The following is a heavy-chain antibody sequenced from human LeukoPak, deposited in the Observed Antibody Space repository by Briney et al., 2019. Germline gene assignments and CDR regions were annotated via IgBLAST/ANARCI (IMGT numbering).Heavy chain of an antibody. D-gene: IGHD3-3*01. V-gene: IGHV4-39*07. CDR3: ARRAYYDFWSGYYSPFDP. CDR1: NGSISSSSYY. J-gene: IGHJ5*02. Sequence: SETLSLTCTVSNGSISSSSYYWGWIRQPPGKGLEWIGSIYYSGTTYYNPSLKSRVTISVDTSKNQFSLKLSSVTAADTAVYYCARRAYYDFWSGYYSPFDPWGQGTLVTVSS. CDR2: IYYSGTT.